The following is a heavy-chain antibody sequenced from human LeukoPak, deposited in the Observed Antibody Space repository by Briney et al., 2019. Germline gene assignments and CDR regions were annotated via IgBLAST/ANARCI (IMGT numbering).Heavy chain of an antibody. CDR2: MNPNSGNT. V-gene: IGHV1-8*01. CDR1: GYTFTSYD. CDR3: ARTKHLVHYDILTGHYYYYYGMDV. D-gene: IGHD3-9*01. J-gene: IGHJ6*02. Sequence: ASVKVSCKASGYTFTSYDINWVRQATGQGLEWMGWMNPNSGNTGYAQKFQGRVTMTRNTSISTAYMELSSLRSEDTAVYYCARTKHLVHYDILTGHYYYYYGMDVWGQGTTVTVSS.